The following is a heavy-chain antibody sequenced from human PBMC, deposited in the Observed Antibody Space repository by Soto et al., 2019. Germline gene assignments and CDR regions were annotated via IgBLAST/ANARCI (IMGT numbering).Heavy chain of an antibody. V-gene: IGHV1-46*03. D-gene: IGHD2-21*02. Sequence: QVQLVQSGAEVKKPGASVKVSCKASGYTVTRHYMHWVRQAPGKGLEWMGIIDPSGGSTTYAQKFQDRVTMTRDMSTRTVYMELSSLRSDDAAIYYCTRGSTVVTLDYFDPGGQGTLVTVSS. CDR2: IDPSGGST. CDR1: GYTVTRHY. J-gene: IGHJ4*02. CDR3: TRGSTVVTLDYFDP.